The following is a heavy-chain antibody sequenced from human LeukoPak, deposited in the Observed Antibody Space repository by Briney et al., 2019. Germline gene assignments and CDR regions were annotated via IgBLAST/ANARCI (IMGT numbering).Heavy chain of an antibody. CDR2: INHSGST. Sequence: PSETLSLTCAVYGGSFSGYYWTWIRQPPRKGLEWIGEINHSGSTNHNPSLKSRVTISVDTSKNQFSLKLSSVTAADAAVYYCARANCSSTSCYSGSLIDSWGQGTLVTVSS. CDR3: ARANCSSTSCYSGSLIDS. CDR1: GGSFSGYY. J-gene: IGHJ4*02. V-gene: IGHV4-34*01. D-gene: IGHD2-2*01.